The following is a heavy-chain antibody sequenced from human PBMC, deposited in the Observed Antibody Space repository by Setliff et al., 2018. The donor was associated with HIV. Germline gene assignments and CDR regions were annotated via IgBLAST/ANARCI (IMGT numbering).Heavy chain of an antibody. V-gene: IGHV4-38-2*01. CDR3: ASGYNYAYSDY. J-gene: IGHJ4*02. CDR1: NYSISSGYY. CDR2: MYHSGST. Sequence: PSETLSLTCAVSNYSISSGYYWGRIRQSPGKGLEWIGSMYHSGSTYSNPSLKSRVTMSIDTSKNQLSLKLRSVTAADTAVYYCASGYNYAYSDYWGQGTLVTVSS. D-gene: IGHD5-18*01.